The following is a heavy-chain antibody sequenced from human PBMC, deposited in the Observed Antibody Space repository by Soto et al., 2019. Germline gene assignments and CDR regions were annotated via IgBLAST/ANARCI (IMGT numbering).Heavy chain of an antibody. J-gene: IGHJ4*02. D-gene: IGHD1-26*01. Sequence: QVQLVQSGAEVKEPGSSVKVSCKASGGTFSSYAINWVRQAPGQGLEWMGGIIPMIGTPNYAQKFQGRVTITADESTRTDYMELTSLRSEDTAVYYCARIAEEGANWGQGTLVTVSS. V-gene: IGHV1-69*01. CDR3: ARIAEEGAN. CDR1: GGTFSSYA. CDR2: IIPMIGTP.